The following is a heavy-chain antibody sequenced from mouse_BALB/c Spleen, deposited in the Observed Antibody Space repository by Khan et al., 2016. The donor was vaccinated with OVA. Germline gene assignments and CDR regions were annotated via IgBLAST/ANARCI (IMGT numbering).Heavy chain of an antibody. V-gene: IGHV2-3*01. CDR1: GFSLTSYG. CDR2: IWGDGST. D-gene: IGHD2-1*01. Sequence: QVQLKESGPGLVAPSQSLSITCTVPGFSLTSYGVNWVRQPPGKGLVWLGVIWGDGSTNYHSTPTSRLSISKDNSKNQVFLKLNSLQTDDKATYYCAKWGNSYYATDYWGQGTSVTVSS. J-gene: IGHJ4*01. CDR3: AKWGNSYYATDY.